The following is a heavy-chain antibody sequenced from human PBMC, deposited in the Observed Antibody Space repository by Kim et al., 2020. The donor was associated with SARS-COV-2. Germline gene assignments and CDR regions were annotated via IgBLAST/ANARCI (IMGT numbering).Heavy chain of an antibody. CDR3: ARHQYYYDSSGPHFWFDP. Sequence: SETLSLTCTVSGGSISSSSYYWGWIRQPPGKGLEWIGSIYYSGSTYYNPSLKSRVTISVDTSKNQFSLKLSSVTAADTAVYYCARHQYYYDSSGPHFWFDPWGQGTLVTVSS. V-gene: IGHV4-39*01. CDR2: IYYSGST. J-gene: IGHJ5*02. CDR1: GGSISSSSYY. D-gene: IGHD3-22*01.